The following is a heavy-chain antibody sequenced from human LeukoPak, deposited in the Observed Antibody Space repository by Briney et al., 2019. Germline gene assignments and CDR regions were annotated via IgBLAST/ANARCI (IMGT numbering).Heavy chain of an antibody. CDR2: IRFVENNK. CDR1: GFTFTNYG. CDR3: AKDITRFGDRRPFDY. V-gene: IGHV3-30*02. Sequence: PGGSLRLSWAAFGFTFTNYGMHWVRQPPGKGLGWVAFIRFVENNKCYADSMKGRFTISRDNSKNTLYLQMNSLQAEDTAVYYCAKDITRFGDRRPFDYWGQGTLVTVSS. J-gene: IGHJ4*02. D-gene: IGHD3-10*01.